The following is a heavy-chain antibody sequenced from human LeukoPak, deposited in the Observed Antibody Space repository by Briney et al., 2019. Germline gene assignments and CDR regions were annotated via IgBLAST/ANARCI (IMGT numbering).Heavy chain of an antibody. Sequence: PGGSLRLSCAASGFTFSNYAMSWVRQAPGKGLEWVSGISDSGGSTYYADSVKGRFTISRDSSKNTLYLQVNSLRAEDTAVYYCAKHFCTGLDCSLFDSWGQGTLVTVSS. CDR2: ISDSGGST. D-gene: IGHD3/OR15-3a*01. CDR3: AKHFCTGLDCSLFDS. J-gene: IGHJ4*02. V-gene: IGHV3-23*01. CDR1: GFTFSNYA.